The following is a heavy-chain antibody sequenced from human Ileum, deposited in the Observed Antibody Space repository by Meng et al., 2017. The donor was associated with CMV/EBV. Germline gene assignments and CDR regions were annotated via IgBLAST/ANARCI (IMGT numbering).Heavy chain of an antibody. V-gene: IGHV1-18*01. D-gene: IGHD2-2*01. CDR2: ISTHNGDT. J-gene: IGHJ4*02. CDR3: ARYEDYCSDTACFLGPYFDN. CDR1: GYTFTRYA. Sequence: ASVKVSCKASGYTFTRYAISWVRQAPGQGLEWMGRISTHNGDTDSAQEFQERLTMTTDTATGTAYMELGSLRSDDTAVYYCARYEDYCSDTACFLGPYFDNWGQGTLVTGAS.